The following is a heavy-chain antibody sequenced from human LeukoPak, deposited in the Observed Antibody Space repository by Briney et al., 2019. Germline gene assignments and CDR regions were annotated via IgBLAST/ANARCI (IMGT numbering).Heavy chain of an antibody. J-gene: IGHJ4*02. CDR1: GFTFSSYA. V-gene: IGHV3-30*04. CDR3: ARDADGNDQGGFDY. D-gene: IGHD1-1*01. CDR2: ISYDGSNK. Sequence: GGSLRLSCAASGFTFSSYAMHWVRQAPGKGLEWVAVISYDGSNKYYADSVKGRFTISRDNSKNTLYLQMNSLRAEDTAVYYCARDADGNDQGGFDYWGQGTLVTVSS.